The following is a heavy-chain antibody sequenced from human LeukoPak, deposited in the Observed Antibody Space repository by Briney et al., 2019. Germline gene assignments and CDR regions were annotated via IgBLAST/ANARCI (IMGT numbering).Heavy chain of an antibody. V-gene: IGHV3-48*04. J-gene: IGHJ4*02. CDR2: ISSSSSTI. CDR3: ARDYYYDRHDY. CDR1: GFIFSNYA. D-gene: IGHD3-22*01. Sequence: PGGSLRLSCAASGFIFSNYAMSWVRQAPGKGLEWVSYISSSSSTIYYADSVKGRFTISRDNAKNSLYLQMNSLRVEDTAVYYCARDYYYDRHDYWGQGTLVTVSS.